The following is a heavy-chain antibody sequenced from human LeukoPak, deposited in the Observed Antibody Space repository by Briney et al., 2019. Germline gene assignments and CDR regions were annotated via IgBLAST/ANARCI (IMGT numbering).Heavy chain of an antibody. V-gene: IGHV3-9*01. CDR3: AKVIGRYSSSWYPFDY. Sequence: GGSLRLSCAASGFTFDDYAMHWVRQAPGKGLEWVSGISWNSGGIGYADSVKGRFTISRDNAKNSLYLQMNSLRAEDTALYYCAKVIGRYSSSWYPFDYWGQGTLVTVSS. J-gene: IGHJ4*02. CDR1: GFTFDDYA. D-gene: IGHD6-13*01. CDR2: ISWNSGGI.